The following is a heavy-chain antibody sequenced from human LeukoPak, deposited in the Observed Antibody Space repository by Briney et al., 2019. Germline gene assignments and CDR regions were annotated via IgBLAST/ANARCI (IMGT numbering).Heavy chain of an antibody. CDR3: AGNLVAAAPGDA. J-gene: IGHJ5*02. Sequence: GGSLRLSCAASGFTFSTYWMTWVRQAPGKGLEWVANISPDGGVQSYVDSVKGRFSISRDNAKNSLYLQMHSLRAEDTAVYYCAGNLVAAAPGDAWGQGTLVTVSS. V-gene: IGHV3-7*01. CDR2: ISPDGGVQ. CDR1: GFTFSTYW. D-gene: IGHD2-2*01.